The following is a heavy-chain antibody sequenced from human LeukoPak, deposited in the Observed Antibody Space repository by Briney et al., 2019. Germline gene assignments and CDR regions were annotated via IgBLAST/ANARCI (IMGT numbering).Heavy chain of an antibody. D-gene: IGHD6-13*01. Sequence: SVKVSCKASGGTFSSYAISWVRQAPGQGLEWMGRIIPIFGTANYAQKFQGRVTITTDESTSTAYMELSSLRSEDTAVYYCAGNSGYCSPYYYYYMDVWGKGTTVTVS. CDR1: GGTFSSYA. CDR3: AGNSGYCSPYYYYYMDV. CDR2: IIPIFGTA. J-gene: IGHJ6*03. V-gene: IGHV1-69*05.